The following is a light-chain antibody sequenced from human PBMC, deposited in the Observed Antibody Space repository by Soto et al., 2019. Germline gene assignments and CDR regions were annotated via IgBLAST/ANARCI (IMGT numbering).Light chain of an antibody. CDR2: DAS. Sequence: TQLTQSPSTLSRSAGNTGTIACRASQSISTYLNWYQKKPGKAPNLLIYDASRLQSGVPSRFSGSGGGTDFTLSISSVQPEDFATYFCQQSYMDPITFGQGTRLEIK. J-gene: IGKJ5*01. V-gene: IGKV1-39*01. CDR1: QSISTY. CDR3: QQSYMDPIT.